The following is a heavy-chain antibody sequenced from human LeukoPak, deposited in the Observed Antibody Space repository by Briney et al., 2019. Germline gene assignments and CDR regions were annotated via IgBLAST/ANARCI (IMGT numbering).Heavy chain of an antibody. J-gene: IGHJ4*02. CDR3: ARSGSGSYYNVIIPNYNGYFDY. Sequence: PSETLSLTCTVSGGSISSYYWSWIRQPPGKGLEWIGYIYYSGSTNYNPSLKSRVTISVDTSNNQFSLKLSSVTAADTAVYYCARSGSGSYYNVIIPNYNGYFDYWGQGTLVTVSS. CDR1: GGSISSYY. V-gene: IGHV4-59*12. D-gene: IGHD3-10*01. CDR2: IYYSGST.